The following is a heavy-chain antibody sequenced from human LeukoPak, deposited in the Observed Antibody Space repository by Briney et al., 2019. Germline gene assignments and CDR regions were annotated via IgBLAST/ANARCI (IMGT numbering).Heavy chain of an antibody. D-gene: IGHD2-15*01. CDR3: ARVGHCSGGSCYIFDY. V-gene: IGHV3-9*01. Sequence: GGSLRLSCAASGFTFDDYAMHWVRQAPGKGLEWVSGISWNSGSIGYADSVKGRFTISRDNAKNSLYLQMNSLRAEDTAVYYCARVGHCSGGSCYIFDYWGQGTLVTVSS. CDR1: GFTFDDYA. CDR2: ISWNSGSI. J-gene: IGHJ4*02.